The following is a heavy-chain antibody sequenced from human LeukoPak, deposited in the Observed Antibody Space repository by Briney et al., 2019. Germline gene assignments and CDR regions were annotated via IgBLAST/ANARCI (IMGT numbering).Heavy chain of an antibody. CDR2: IYYCGST. Sequence: KPSETLSLTCTVSGGSISSYYWSWIRQPPGKGLEWIGYIYYCGSTNYNPSLKSRVTISVDTSKNQFSLKLSSVTAADTAVYYCARGLTNYDILTGYYPNYYYGMDVWGKGTTVTVSS. J-gene: IGHJ6*04. CDR3: ARGLTNYDILTGYYPNYYYGMDV. D-gene: IGHD3-9*01. V-gene: IGHV4-59*01. CDR1: GGSISSYY.